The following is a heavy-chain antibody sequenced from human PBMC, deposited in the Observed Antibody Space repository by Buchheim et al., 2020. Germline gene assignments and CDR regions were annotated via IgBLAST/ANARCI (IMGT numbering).Heavy chain of an antibody. CDR1: GFTFSDYE. D-gene: IGHD4-17*01. V-gene: IGHV3-48*03. CDR2: ISSSGGTM. Sequence: QLVESGGGLIQPGGSLRLSCAASGFTFSDYEMNWVRLAPGKGLEWVSYISSSGGTMFYADSVQGRFTISRDNAKKSVYLQMNSLRAEDTAMYYCARDPQYGDYLDFWGQGTL. J-gene: IGHJ4*02. CDR3: ARDPQYGDYLDF.